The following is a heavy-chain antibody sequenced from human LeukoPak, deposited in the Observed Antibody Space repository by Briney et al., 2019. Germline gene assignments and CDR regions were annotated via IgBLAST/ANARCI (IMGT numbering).Heavy chain of an antibody. V-gene: IGHV3-21*01. Sequence: GGSLRLSXAASGFTFSSYSMNWVRQAPGKGLEWVSSISSSSSYIYYADSVKGRFTISRDNAKNSLYLQMNSLRAEDTAVYYCARYQGGILGRYFDYWGQGTLVTVSS. CDR3: ARYQGGILGRYFDY. D-gene: IGHD2-2*01. CDR1: GFTFSSYS. CDR2: ISSSSSYI. J-gene: IGHJ4*02.